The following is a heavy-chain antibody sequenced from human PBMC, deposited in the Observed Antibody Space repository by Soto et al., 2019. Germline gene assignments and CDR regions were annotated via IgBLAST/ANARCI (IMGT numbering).Heavy chain of an antibody. Sequence: SETLSLTCTVSGGSINSNNYYWGWIRQPPGKGLEWIGGIYYSGSTYYNTSLKSRLTISVDTSKNQFSLILNSVTAADTAVYFCARQGYISGWRGDWFDPWGQGTLVTVSS. CDR1: GGSINSNNYY. CDR2: IYYSGST. V-gene: IGHV4-39*01. D-gene: IGHD6-19*01. J-gene: IGHJ5*02. CDR3: ARQGYISGWRGDWFDP.